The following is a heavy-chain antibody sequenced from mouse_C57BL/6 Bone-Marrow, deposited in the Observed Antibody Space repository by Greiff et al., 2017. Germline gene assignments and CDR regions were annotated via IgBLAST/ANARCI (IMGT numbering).Heavy chain of an antibody. V-gene: IGHV1-81*01. CDR2: IYPRSGNT. D-gene: IGHD1-1*01. J-gene: IGHJ3*01. CDR3: ARSVACFAY. CDR1: GYTFTSYG. Sequence: QVQLQQSGAELARPGASVKLSCKASGYTFTSYGISWVKQRTGQGLEWIGEIYPRSGNTYYNEKFKGKATLTADKSSSTAYMELRSLTSEDSAVYFCARSVACFAYWGKGTLVTVSA.